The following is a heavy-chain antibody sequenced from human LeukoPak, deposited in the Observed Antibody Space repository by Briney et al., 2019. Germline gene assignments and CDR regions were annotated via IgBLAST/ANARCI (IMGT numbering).Heavy chain of an antibody. CDR3: ARLSERNYFDY. V-gene: IGHV4-34*01. CDR1: GGSLSGYY. Sequence: SETLSLTCAVYGGSLSGYYWSWIRQPPEKGLEWIGDINHSGSTNYNPSLKSRVTISVDTSNNQFSLNLSSLTAADTAVYYCARLSERNYFDYWGQGTLVTVSS. CDR2: INHSGST. J-gene: IGHJ4*02.